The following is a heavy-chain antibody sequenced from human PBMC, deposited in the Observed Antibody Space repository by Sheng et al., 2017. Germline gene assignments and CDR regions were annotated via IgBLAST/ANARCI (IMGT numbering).Heavy chain of an antibody. Sequence: PGGSLRLSCAASGFTFSSYEMNWVRQAPGKGLEWVSYISSSGSTIYYADSVKGRFTISRDNAKNSLYLQMNSLRAEDTAVYYCATSPRGFYYYYGMDVWAEGPRSPSPQ. CDR3: ATSPRGFYYYYGMDV. D-gene: IGHD5-12*01. CDR2: ISSSGSTI. CDR1: GFTFSSYE. J-gene: IGHJ6*04. V-gene: IGHV3-48*03.